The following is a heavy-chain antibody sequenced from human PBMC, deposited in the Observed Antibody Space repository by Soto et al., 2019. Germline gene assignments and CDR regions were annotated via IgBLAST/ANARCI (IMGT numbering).Heavy chain of an antibody. D-gene: IGHD2-2*01. CDR3: ARLGYCSSATCKYYFYYYCIEV. CDR1: GCSFGSYS. Sequence: GRSLRLSGAASGCSFGSYSMNLVRQTPGKGLEWVSFISGRGTTTYYADSVKGRFTVSRDNAKNSLSLEVNSLRDEDTAVYYCARLGYCSSATCKYYFYYYCIEVCDQGITVTVFS. CDR2: ISGRGTTT. V-gene: IGHV3-48*02. J-gene: IGHJ6*02.